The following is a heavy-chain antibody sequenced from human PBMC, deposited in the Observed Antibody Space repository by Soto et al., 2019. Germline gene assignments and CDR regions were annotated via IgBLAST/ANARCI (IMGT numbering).Heavy chain of an antibody. D-gene: IGHD1-1*01. CDR2: INHSGDT. V-gene: IGHV4-34*01. CDR1: DGSFRGYY. CDR3: ARETTEACQIDV. J-gene: IGHJ4*02. Sequence: SETLSLTCAVYDGSFRGYYWSWISQTPGKGLEWIGEINHSGDTNYRPSLQSRVTISRDTSKDQFSLKLTSVTAADTAVYFCARETTEACQIDVWGQGTFVT.